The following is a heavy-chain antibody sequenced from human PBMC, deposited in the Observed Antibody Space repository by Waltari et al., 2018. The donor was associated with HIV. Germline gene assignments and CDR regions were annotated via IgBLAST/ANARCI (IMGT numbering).Heavy chain of an antibody. CDR1: GFTFSSYG. Sequence: EVQLVESGGGLVKPGGSLRLSCAGSGFTFSSYGMNWVRQAPGKGLEWVAYISSSSGHRKDADSVKGRVTISRDNAKNSLYLQINSLRAEDTAVYYCASRSSGRVAYGLDVWGQGTTVIVSS. J-gene: IGHJ6*02. CDR2: ISSSSGHR. CDR3: ASRSSGRVAYGLDV. V-gene: IGHV3-21*01. D-gene: IGHD6-19*01.